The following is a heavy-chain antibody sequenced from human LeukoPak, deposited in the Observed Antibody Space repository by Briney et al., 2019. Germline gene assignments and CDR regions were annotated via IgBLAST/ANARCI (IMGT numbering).Heavy chain of an antibody. CDR2: ISYDGSNK. V-gene: IGHV3-30-3*01. D-gene: IGHD7-27*01. J-gene: IGHJ4*02. CDR1: GFTFSSYA. CDR3: AKDGGLWVSAHWGDS. Sequence: GGSLRLSCAASGFTFSSYAMHWVRQAPGKGLEWVAVISYDGSNKYYADSVKGRFTVSRDNSKNTLFLQMNSLRAEDTAVYYCAKDGGLWVSAHWGDSWGRGTLVTVSS.